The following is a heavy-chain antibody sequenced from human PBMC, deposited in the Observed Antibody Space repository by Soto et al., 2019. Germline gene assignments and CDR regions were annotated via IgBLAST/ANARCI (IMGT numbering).Heavy chain of an antibody. D-gene: IGHD2-8*01. V-gene: IGHV1-8*01. CDR2: MNPNSGNT. Sequence: QVQLVQSGAEVKKPGASVKVSCKASGYTFTSYDINWVRQATGQGLEWMGWMNPNSGNTGYAQKFQGRVTMTRNTSISTAYRELSSLRSEDTAVYYCARVPYCTNGVCPYYYYSYYMDVGGKGTTVTVSS. J-gene: IGHJ6*03. CDR3: ARVPYCTNGVCPYYYYSYYMDV. CDR1: GYTFTSYD.